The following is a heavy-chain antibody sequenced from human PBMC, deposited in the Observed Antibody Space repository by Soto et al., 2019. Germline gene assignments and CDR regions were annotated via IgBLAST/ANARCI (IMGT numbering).Heavy chain of an antibody. Sequence: GGSLRLSCAASGFTFSSYWMHWVRQAPGKGLVWVSRINSDGSSTSYADSVKGRFTISRDNAKNTLYLQMNSLRAEDTAVYYCARWASQLAYYYYYMDFWGKGTTVTVSS. V-gene: IGHV3-74*01. CDR3: ARWASQLAYYYYYMDF. CDR2: INSDGSST. CDR1: GFTFSSYW. J-gene: IGHJ6*03. D-gene: IGHD6-6*01.